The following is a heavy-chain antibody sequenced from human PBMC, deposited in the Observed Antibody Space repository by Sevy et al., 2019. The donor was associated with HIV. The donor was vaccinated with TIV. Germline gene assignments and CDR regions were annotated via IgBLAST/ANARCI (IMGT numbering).Heavy chain of an antibody. CDR3: TSTGIGIAVAGAGLLDY. CDR1: GFTFGDYA. Sequence: GGSLRLSCTASGFTFGDYAMSWVRQAPGKGLEWVGFIRSKAYGGTTEYAASVKGRFTISRDDSKSIAYLQMNSLKTEDTAVYYCTSTGIGIAVAGAGLLDYWGQGTLVTVSS. D-gene: IGHD6-19*01. CDR2: IRSKAYGGTT. V-gene: IGHV3-49*04. J-gene: IGHJ4*02.